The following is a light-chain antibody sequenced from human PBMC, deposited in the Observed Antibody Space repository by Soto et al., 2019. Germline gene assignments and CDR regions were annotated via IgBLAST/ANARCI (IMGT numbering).Light chain of an antibody. CDR2: DVS. CDR3: SSYTSSSTLYV. J-gene: IGLJ1*01. CDR1: SSDVGGYNY. V-gene: IGLV2-14*03. Sequence: QSALTQPASVSGSPGQSITISCTGISSDVGGYNYVSWYQQLPGKAPKLIIYDVSNRPSGVSNRFSASKSANAASLTISGLQAEDEADYYCSSYTSSSTLYVFVTGTKLTVL.